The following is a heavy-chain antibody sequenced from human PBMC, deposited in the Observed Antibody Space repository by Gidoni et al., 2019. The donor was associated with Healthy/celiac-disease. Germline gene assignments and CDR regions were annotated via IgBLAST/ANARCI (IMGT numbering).Heavy chain of an antibody. Sequence: EEQLVETGGGWVQPGGSLRLSCSASGFTSSSNAMHWVRQAPGKGLEYVSAISSNGGSTYYADSVKGRFTISRDNSKNTLYLQMSSLRAEDTAVYYCVKGGYYYDSSGYLGFDAFDIWGQGTMVTVSS. CDR3: VKGGYYYDSSGYLGFDAFDI. D-gene: IGHD3-22*01. CDR2: ISSNGGST. J-gene: IGHJ3*02. CDR1: GFTSSSNA. V-gene: IGHV3-64D*06.